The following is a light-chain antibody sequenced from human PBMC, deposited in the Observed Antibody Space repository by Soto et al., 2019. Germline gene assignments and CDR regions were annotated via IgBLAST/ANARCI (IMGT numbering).Light chain of an antibody. J-gene: IGKJ5*01. CDR1: RDVGSD. Sequence: QMTQSPSYLSASVGEKIIITCRASRDVGSDVSWYQQKPGQAPKLLIYAASNLYTGVPSRFSGSRSGTEFTLTISSLQPEDFASYYCQQLNSYPITFGQGTRLEIK. CDR3: QQLNSYPIT. V-gene: IGKV1-17*01. CDR2: AAS.